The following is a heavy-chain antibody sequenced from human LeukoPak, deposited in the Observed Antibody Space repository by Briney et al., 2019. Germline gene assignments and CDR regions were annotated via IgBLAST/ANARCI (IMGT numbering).Heavy chain of an antibody. V-gene: IGHV1-69*13. J-gene: IGHJ4*02. CDR2: IIPIFGTA. CDR3: ARDPNYYDSSGYYYMFDY. CDR1: GGTFSSYA. D-gene: IGHD3-22*01. Sequence: SVKVSCKASGGTFSSYAISWVRQAPGQGLEWMGGIIPIFGTANYAQKFQGRVTITADESTSTAYMELSSLRSEDTAVYYCARDPNYYDSSGYYYMFDYWGQGTLVTVSS.